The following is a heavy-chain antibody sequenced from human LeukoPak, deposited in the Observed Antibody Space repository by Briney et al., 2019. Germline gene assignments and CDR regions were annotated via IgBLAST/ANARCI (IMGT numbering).Heavy chain of an antibody. D-gene: IGHD3-10*01. CDR2: INPNSGGT. Sequence: GASVKVSCKASGYTFTGYYMHWVRQAPGQGLEWMGWINPNSGGTNYAQKFQGRVTMTRDTSISTAYMELSRLRSDDTAVYYCARAYYYGSGSPFDYWGQGTLVTVSS. J-gene: IGHJ4*02. CDR3: ARAYYYGSGSPFDY. CDR1: GYTFTGYY. V-gene: IGHV1-2*02.